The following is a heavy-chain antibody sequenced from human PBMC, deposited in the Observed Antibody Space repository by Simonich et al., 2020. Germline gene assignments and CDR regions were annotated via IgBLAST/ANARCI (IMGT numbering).Heavy chain of an antibody. CDR3: ARFRGRYFDWLFDY. J-gene: IGHJ4*02. CDR1: GFTFISYW. Sequence: EVQLVESGGGLFQPGGALRLSCVASGFTFISYWMSWVSQATGGGLEVVDNIKQNESEKYYVDSVKGRFTIARDNAKNSLYLQMNSLRAEDTAVYYCARFRGRYFDWLFDYWGQGTLVTVSS. CDR2: IKQNESEK. V-gene: IGHV3-7*01. D-gene: IGHD3-9*01.